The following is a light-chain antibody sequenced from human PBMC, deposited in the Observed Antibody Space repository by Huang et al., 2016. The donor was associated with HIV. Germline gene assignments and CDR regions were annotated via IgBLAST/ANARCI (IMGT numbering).Light chain of an antibody. CDR1: QSLVYGDGNIY. CDR3: MQASHGAAT. V-gene: IGKV2-30*01. Sequence: DVLLTQSPLSLPVTLGQPAFITCKSNQSLVYGDGNIYLNWLHQRPGHSPRRLIYKLSNRDSGVPDRFSAGGSGTDFTLWISEVEAEDVGDYYCMQASHGAATFGQGTRVDIK. CDR2: KLS. J-gene: IGKJ1*01.